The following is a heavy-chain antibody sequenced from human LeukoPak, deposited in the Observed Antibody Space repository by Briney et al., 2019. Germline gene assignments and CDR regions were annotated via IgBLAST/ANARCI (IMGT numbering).Heavy chain of an antibody. CDR2: IKQDGSEK. Sequence: GGSLRLSCAASGFTFNSYWMSWVRQAPGKGLEWVANIKQDGSEKYYVDSVKGRFTISRDNPKNSLYLQMNSLRAEDTAVYYCARDDPTLFWSGSPFYWGQGTLVTVSS. CDR3: ARDDPTLFWSGSPFY. D-gene: IGHD3-3*01. V-gene: IGHV3-7*01. CDR1: GFTFNSYW. J-gene: IGHJ4*02.